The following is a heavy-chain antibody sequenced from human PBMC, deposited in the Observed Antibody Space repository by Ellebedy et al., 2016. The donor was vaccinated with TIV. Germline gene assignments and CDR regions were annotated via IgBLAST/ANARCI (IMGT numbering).Heavy chain of an antibody. CDR1: GGSISTYY. CDR2: IYYSGST. V-gene: IGHV4-59*12. CDR3: ARGRHSYGYEWLDT. Sequence: SETLSLXCTVSGGSISTYYWSWIRQPPGKGLEWIGYIYYSGSTNYNPSLKSRVTISVDRSRNKFSLDLRSVTAADTAVYYCARGRHSYGYEWLDTWGQGTLASVSS. D-gene: IGHD5-18*01. J-gene: IGHJ5*02.